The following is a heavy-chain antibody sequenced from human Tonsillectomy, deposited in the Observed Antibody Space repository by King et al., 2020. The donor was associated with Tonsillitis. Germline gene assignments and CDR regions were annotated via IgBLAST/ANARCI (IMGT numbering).Heavy chain of an antibody. J-gene: IGHJ6*03. CDR3: ARPIAAAGCGMGYYYYYMDV. V-gene: IGHV4-39*01. Sequence: QLQESGPGLVKPSETLSLTCTVSGCSINSSSYYLGWIRQPPGKGLELIGGIYYSGSTYYNPSLKSRVTISVDTSKNQFSLKLSSVTAADTAVYYCARPIAAAGCGMGYYYYYMDVWGKGTTVTVSS. D-gene: IGHD6-13*01. CDR1: GCSINSSSYY. CDR2: IYYSGST.